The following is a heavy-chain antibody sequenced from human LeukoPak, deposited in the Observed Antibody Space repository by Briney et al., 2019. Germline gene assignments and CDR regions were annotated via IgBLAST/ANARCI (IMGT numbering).Heavy chain of an antibody. CDR3: ARVKYYDFWSGYSMDV. CDR2: ISSSSSSYI. CDR1: GFTFSSYS. J-gene: IGHJ6*04. D-gene: IGHD3-3*01. Sequence: GGSLRLSCAASGFTFSSYSMNWVRQAPGKGLEWVSSISSSSSSYIYYADSVKGRFTISRDNAKNSLYLQMNSLRAEDTAAYYCARVKYYDFWSGYSMDVWGKGTTVTVSS. V-gene: IGHV3-21*01.